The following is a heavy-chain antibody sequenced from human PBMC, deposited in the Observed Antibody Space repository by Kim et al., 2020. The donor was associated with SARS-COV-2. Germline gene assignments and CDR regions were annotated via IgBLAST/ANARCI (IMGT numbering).Heavy chain of an antibody. Sequence: GGSLRLSCAASGFTFSDYYMSWIRQAPGKGLEWISYISSSSNYTKYADSVKCRFTIYRDTAKNSLYLQMNSLRAEDTAVYYWARGKNYFDPSGQGTLFT. J-gene: IGHJ5*02. CDR2: ISSSSNYT. CDR1: GFTFSDYY. D-gene: IGHD1-7*01. V-gene: IGHV3-11*05. CDR3: ARGKNYFDP.